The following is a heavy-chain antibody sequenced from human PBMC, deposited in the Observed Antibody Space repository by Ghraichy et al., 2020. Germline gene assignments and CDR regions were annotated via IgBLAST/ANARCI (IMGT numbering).Heavy chain of an antibody. J-gene: IGHJ4*02. Sequence: GGSLRLSCAVSGFTFSDQYMDWVRQAPGKGLEWLGRTRNKANSYSTDYAASVKDRFTISRDDSRKSVYLQMNSLNTDDTAVYYCARRSQGGLDYWGQGTLVTVSS. CDR1: GFTFSDQY. D-gene: IGHD1-26*01. CDR2: TRNKANSYST. V-gene: IGHV3-72*01. CDR3: ARRSQGGLDY.